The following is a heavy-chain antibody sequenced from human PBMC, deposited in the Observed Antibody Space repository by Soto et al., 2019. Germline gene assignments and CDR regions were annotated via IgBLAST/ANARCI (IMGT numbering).Heavy chain of an antibody. CDR1: GASVSHGY. D-gene: IGHD3-22*01. Sequence: QMQLQASGPGLVKPSETLSLTCNVSGASVSHGYCSWIRQPPGKGLEWIGFMYFGGSFNYNPSLTSRATLSVETSKNQFSMTLKSVSASDTAVYSCARSYYDSTGFAVDPWGQGTLVTVSS. V-gene: IGHV4-4*08. CDR3: ARSYYDSTGFAVDP. CDR2: MYFGGSF. J-gene: IGHJ5*02.